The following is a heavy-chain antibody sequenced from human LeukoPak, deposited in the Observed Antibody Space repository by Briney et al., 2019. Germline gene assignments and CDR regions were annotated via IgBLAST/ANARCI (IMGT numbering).Heavy chain of an antibody. CDR3: ARAPDYYDSSGPPYYFDY. J-gene: IGHJ4*02. V-gene: IGHV1-58*02. CDR2: IVVGSGNT. Sequence: SVKVSCKASGFTFTSSAMQWVRQARGQRLEWIGWIVVGSGNTNYAQKFQERVTITRDMSTSTAYMELSSLRSEDTAVYYCARAPDYYDSSGPPYYFDYWGQGTLVTVSS. D-gene: IGHD3-22*01. CDR1: GFTFTSSA.